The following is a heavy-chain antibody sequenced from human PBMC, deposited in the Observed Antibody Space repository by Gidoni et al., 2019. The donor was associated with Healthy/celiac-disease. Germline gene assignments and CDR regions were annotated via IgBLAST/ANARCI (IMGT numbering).Heavy chain of an antibody. D-gene: IGHD5-12*01. CDR2: IIPIFGTA. J-gene: IGHJ4*02. V-gene: IGHV1-69*01. CDR1: GDTFSSYA. Sequence: QVQLVQSGAEVKKPGSSVKVSCRTSGDTFSSYAISWVRHAPGQGREWMGGIIPIFGTANYAQNFQGSVTITADESTSTAYRELSSLRSEDTAVYYCARSRTGYSGYDLHRQLDYWGQGTLVTVSS. CDR3: ARSRTGYSGYDLHRQLDY.